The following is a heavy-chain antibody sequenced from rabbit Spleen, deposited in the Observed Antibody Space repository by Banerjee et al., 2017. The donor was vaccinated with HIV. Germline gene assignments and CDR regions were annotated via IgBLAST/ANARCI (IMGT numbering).Heavy chain of an antibody. D-gene: IGHD8-1*01. Sequence: QEQLVESGGGLVQPEGSLTLTCTASGFSFSSQHYMCWVRQAPGKGPEWIACIHAGSSGSTYYASWAKGRFTISKTSSTTVTLQMTSLTAADTATYFCARADAGDGGTSSFNLWGQGTLVTVS. CDR1: GFSFSSQHY. CDR3: ARADAGDGGTSSFNL. CDR2: IHAGSSGST. V-gene: IGHV1S45*01. J-gene: IGHJ4*01.